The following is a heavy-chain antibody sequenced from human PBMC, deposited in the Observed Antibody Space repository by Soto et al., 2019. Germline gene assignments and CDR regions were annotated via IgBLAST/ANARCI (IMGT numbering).Heavy chain of an antibody. V-gene: IGHV1-69*01. D-gene: IGHD1-26*01. J-gene: IGHJ6*02. CDR3: ARCWSYGGYYYYGMDV. Sequence: QVQRVQSGAEVKKPGPSVKVSCKASGGTFSSYAISWVRQAPGQGLECMGGIIPIFGTATYAQKFQGRVTITADESTSTAYMELSSLRSEDTAVYYCARCWSYGGYYYYGMDVWGQGTTVTVSS. CDR2: IIPIFGTA. CDR1: GGTFSSYA.